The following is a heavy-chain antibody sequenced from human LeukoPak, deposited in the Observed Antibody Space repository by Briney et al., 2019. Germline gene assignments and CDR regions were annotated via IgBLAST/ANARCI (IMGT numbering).Heavy chain of an antibody. CDR3: AHSSTRRPY. CDR2: ISSSSSYI. Sequence: GGSLRLSCAASGFTVSSNYMIWVRQAPGKGLEWVSSISSSSSYIYYADSVKGRFTISRDNAKNSLYLQMNSLRAEDTAVYYCAHSSTRRPYWGQGTLVTVSS. J-gene: IGHJ4*02. D-gene: IGHD2-2*01. CDR1: GFTVSSNY. V-gene: IGHV3-21*01.